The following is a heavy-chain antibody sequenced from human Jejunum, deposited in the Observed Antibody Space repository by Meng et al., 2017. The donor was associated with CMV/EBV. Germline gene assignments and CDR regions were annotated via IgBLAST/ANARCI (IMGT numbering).Heavy chain of an antibody. Sequence: KASGYTLSSYDINWVRQASGQGLEWMGGINPSSGNSGYAQKFQGRVTMTRNISINTAYMELSGLTSADTGVYYCASHWGLAASGYWGQGMLVTVSS. CDR3: ASHWGLAASGY. J-gene: IGHJ4*02. CDR2: INPSSGNS. D-gene: IGHD2-15*01. CDR1: GYTLSSYD. V-gene: IGHV1-8*01.